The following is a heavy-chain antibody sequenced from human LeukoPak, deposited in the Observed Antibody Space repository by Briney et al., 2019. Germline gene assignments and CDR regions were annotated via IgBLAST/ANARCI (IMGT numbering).Heavy chain of an antibody. Sequence: SETLSLTCTVSGGSISSYYWSWIRQPPGKGLEWIGYIYYSGSTNYNPSLKSRVTISVDTSKNQFSLKLSSVTAADTAVYYCARGDYCGGDCYPIPSYGMDVWGQGTTVTVSS. D-gene: IGHD2-21*02. CDR3: ARGDYCGGDCYPIPSYGMDV. V-gene: IGHV4-59*01. J-gene: IGHJ6*02. CDR2: IYYSGST. CDR1: GGSISSYY.